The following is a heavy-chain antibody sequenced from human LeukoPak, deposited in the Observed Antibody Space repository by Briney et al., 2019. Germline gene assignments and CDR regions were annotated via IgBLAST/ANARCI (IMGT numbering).Heavy chain of an antibody. Sequence: PGGSLRLSCAASGFTFDDYAMHWVRQAPGKGLEWVSGISWNSGSIGYADSVKGRFTISRDNAKNSLYLQMNSLRAEDTALYYCAKALVVISTNDAFDIWGQGTMVTVSS. D-gene: IGHD3-22*01. CDR2: ISWNSGSI. V-gene: IGHV3-9*01. CDR3: AKALVVISTNDAFDI. J-gene: IGHJ3*02. CDR1: GFTFDDYA.